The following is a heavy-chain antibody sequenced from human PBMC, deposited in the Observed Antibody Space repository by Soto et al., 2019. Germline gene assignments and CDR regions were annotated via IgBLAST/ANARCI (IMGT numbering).Heavy chain of an antibody. Sequence: QVQLVQSGAEVRKPGASVKVSCEASGYTFTSYDIYWVRQATGQGLEWMGWMNPNTGNSGYAQKFQGIVTVTNDTSINPVHMGLSSLRSEDSAVYYCARRAETNGWNGFGADKYYFDFWGQGTLVTVSS. V-gene: IGHV1-8*01. CDR1: GYTFTSYD. J-gene: IGHJ4*02. CDR3: ARRAETNGWNGFGADKYYFDF. D-gene: IGHD1-1*01. CDR2: MNPNTGNS.